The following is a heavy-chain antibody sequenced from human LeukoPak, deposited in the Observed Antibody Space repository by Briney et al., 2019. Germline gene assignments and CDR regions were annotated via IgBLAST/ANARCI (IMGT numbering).Heavy chain of an antibody. Sequence: ASVKVSCKVSGYTLTELSMHWVRQAPGKGLEWMGGFDPEDGETIYAQKFQGRVTMTEDTSTDTAYMELSSLRSEGTAVYYCATLPGIAAAGYFDYWGQGTLVTVSS. J-gene: IGHJ4*02. CDR1: GYTLTELS. D-gene: IGHD6-13*01. CDR3: ATLPGIAAAGYFDY. V-gene: IGHV1-24*01. CDR2: FDPEDGET.